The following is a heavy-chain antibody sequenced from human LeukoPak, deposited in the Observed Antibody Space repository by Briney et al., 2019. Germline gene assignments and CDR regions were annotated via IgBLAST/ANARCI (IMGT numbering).Heavy chain of an antibody. V-gene: IGHV3-33*01. CDR3: ARSSGYYSGDYFDY. CDR2: IWYDGSNK. Sequence: GRSLRLSCAASGFTFSSYGMHWVRQAPGKGLEWVAVIWYDGSNKYYADSVKGRFTISRDNSKNTLYLQMNSLRAEGTAVYYCARSSGYYSGDYFDYWGQGTLVTVSS. J-gene: IGHJ4*02. D-gene: IGHD3-22*01. CDR1: GFTFSSYG.